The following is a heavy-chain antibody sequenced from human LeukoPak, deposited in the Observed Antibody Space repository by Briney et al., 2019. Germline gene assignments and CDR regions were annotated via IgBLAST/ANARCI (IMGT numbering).Heavy chain of an antibody. CDR2: IYYSGST. CDR3: ARKYVWGSYLALDY. V-gene: IGHV4-39*07. D-gene: IGHD3-16*02. CDR1: GGSISSSSYY. Sequence: SETLSLTCTVSGGSISSSSYYWGWIRQPPGKGLEWIGSIYYSGSTYYNPSLKSRVTISVDTSKNQFSLKLSSVTAADTAVYYCARKYVWGSYLALDYWGQGTLVTVSS. J-gene: IGHJ4*02.